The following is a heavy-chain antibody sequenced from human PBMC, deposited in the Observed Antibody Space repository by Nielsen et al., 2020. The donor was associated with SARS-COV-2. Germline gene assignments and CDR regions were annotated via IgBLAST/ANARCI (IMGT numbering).Heavy chain of an antibody. Sequence: SGPTLVKPTQTLTLTCTFSGFSLSTSGMCVSWIRQPPGKALEWLTLIDWDDDKYYSTSLKTRLTISKDTSKNQVVLTLTNMDPVDTATYYCARIGSGGRYYSHFDYWGQGTLVTVSS. J-gene: IGHJ4*02. CDR3: ARIGSGGRYYSHFDY. D-gene: IGHD1-26*01. CDR2: IDWDDDK. V-gene: IGHV2-70*01. CDR1: GFSLSTSGMC.